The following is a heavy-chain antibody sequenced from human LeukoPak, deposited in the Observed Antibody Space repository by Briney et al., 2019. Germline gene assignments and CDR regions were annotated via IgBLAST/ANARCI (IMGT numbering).Heavy chain of an antibody. CDR1: VYSFTSYD. J-gene: IGHJ4*02. Sequence: ASVKVSCKASVYSFTSYDISWVRQATGQGLEWMGWISAYNGNTNYAQKLQGRVTMTTDTSTSTAYMELRSLKSDDTAVYYCAREGSSWYEFGYWGQGTLVTVSS. CDR2: ISAYNGNT. D-gene: IGHD6-13*01. CDR3: AREGSSWYEFGY. V-gene: IGHV1-18*01.